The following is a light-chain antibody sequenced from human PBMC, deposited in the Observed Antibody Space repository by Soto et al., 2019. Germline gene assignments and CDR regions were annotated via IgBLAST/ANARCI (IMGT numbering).Light chain of an antibody. CDR2: DAS. CDR1: QSVGSF. V-gene: IGKV3-11*01. CDR3: QQRSNWPGT. Sequence: EIVLTQPPATLSLSPGERATLSCRASQSVGSFLAWYQQKPGQAPRLLIYDASNRATGIPARFSGSESGTDFTLTISSLEPEDFAVYYCQQRSNWPGTFGQGTKLEIK. J-gene: IGKJ2*02.